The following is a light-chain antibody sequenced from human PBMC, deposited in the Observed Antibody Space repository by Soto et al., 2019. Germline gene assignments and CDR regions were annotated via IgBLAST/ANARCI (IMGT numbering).Light chain of an antibody. Sequence: QSVLTQPASVSGAPGQSITISCTGTSSDIGCYDYVSWYQQHPGKAPKLMIYEVSTRPSGVSNRFSGSQSGNTASLTLAGLQAEYDADYYCSSYTSGSARVVFGGGTKLTVL. J-gene: IGLJ2*01. CDR1: SSDIGCYDY. V-gene: IGLV2-14*01. CDR2: EVS. CDR3: SSYTSGSARVV.